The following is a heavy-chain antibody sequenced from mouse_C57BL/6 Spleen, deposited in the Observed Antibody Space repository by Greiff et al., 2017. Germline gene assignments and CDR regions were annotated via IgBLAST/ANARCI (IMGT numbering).Heavy chain of an antibody. Sequence: VKLQQPGAELVMPGASVKLSCKASGYTFTSYWMHWVKQRPGQGLEWIGEIAPSDSYTNYNQKFKGKSTLTVDKSSSTAYMQLSSLTSEDSAVYYCARDDRHYYCSHYFDYWGQGTTLTVSS. CDR3: ARDDRHYYCSHYFDY. CDR1: GYTFTSYW. V-gene: IGHV1-69*01. J-gene: IGHJ2*01. D-gene: IGHD1-1*01. CDR2: IAPSDSYT.